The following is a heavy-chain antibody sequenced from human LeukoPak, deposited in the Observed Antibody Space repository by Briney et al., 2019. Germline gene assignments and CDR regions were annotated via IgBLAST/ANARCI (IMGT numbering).Heavy chain of an antibody. CDR2: MNPNSGNT. D-gene: IGHD3-10*01. CDR1: GYTFTSYY. V-gene: IGHV1-8*02. CDR3: ARGSRFLAVRGVIIYWFDP. Sequence: ASVKVSCKASGYTFTSYYMHWVRQAPGQGLEWMGWMNPNSGNTGYAQKFQGRVTMTRNTSISTAYMELSSLRSEDTAVYYCARGSRFLAVRGVIIYWFDPWGQGTLVTVSS. J-gene: IGHJ5*02.